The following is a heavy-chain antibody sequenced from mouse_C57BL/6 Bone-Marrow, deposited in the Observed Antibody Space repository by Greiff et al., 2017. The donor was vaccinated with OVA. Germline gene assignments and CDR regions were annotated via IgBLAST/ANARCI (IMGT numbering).Heavy chain of an antibody. D-gene: IGHD1-1*01. J-gene: IGHJ4*01. Sequence: VKLEESDAELVKPGASVKISCKVSGYTFTDHTIHWMKQRPEQGLEWIGYIYPRDGSTKYNEKFKGKATLTADKSSSTAYMQLNSLTSEDSAVYFCARRNYGSSPYYAMDYWGQGTSVTVSS. CDR1: GYTFTDHT. CDR3: ARRNYGSSPYYAMDY. CDR2: IYPRDGST. V-gene: IGHV1-78*01.